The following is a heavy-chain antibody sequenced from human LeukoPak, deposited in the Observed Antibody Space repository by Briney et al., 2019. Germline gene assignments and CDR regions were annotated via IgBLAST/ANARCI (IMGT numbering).Heavy chain of an antibody. Sequence: GGSLRLSCAASGFTFRIYDMNWVRQAPGKGLEWVSYISSSGSTRSYADPVQGRFTISRDNAKNSLSLQMNSLRAEDTAVYYCARVAWRAFDIWGQGTMVTVSS. V-gene: IGHV3-48*03. CDR3: ARVAWRAFDI. CDR2: ISSSGSTR. D-gene: IGHD5-12*01. CDR1: GFTFRIYD. J-gene: IGHJ3*02.